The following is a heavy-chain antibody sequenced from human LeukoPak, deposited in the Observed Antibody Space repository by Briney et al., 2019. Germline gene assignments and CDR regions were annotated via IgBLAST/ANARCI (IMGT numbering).Heavy chain of an antibody. Sequence: PSETLSLTCSVSGASISSGTYHWAWIRQPPGKGLEWIGSLYYGGNTHYNPTLESRVAISVDTSRNHLSVRLTSVTAADTAVYYCARHVVGPGYSSIPNLDYWGQGTQVTVSS. D-gene: IGHD2-21*01. J-gene: IGHJ4*02. CDR3: ARHVVGPGYSSIPNLDY. CDR1: GASISSGTYH. CDR2: LYYGGNT. V-gene: IGHV4-39*01.